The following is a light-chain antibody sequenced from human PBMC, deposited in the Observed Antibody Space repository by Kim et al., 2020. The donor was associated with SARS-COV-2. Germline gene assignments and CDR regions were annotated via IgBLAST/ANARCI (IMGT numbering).Light chain of an antibody. V-gene: IGLV2-14*04. CDR2: DVS. CDR1: HGAVSGYNY. J-gene: IGLJ1*01. Sequence: TYPYIGTHGAVSGYNYVCWYQQHPGKGPKLIIYDVSLRPSGVSNRFSGSKSGNTASLTISGLQAEDEADYYCSSYTISITYVFGTGTKVTVL. CDR3: SSYTISITYV.